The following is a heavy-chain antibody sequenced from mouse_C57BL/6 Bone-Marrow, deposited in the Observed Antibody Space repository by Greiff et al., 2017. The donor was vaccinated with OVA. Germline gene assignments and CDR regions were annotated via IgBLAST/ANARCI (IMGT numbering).Heavy chain of an antibody. Sequence: EVKLMESGAGLVKPGGSLKLSCAASGFTFSSYAMSWVRQTPEKRLEWVAYISSGGDYIYYADTVKGRFTISRDNARNILYLQMSSLKSEDTAMYYCTRLLDAMDYWGQGTTVTVSS. CDR2: ISSGGDYI. J-gene: IGHJ4*01. CDR1: GFTFSSYA. D-gene: IGHD2-1*01. CDR3: TRLLDAMDY. V-gene: IGHV5-9-1*02.